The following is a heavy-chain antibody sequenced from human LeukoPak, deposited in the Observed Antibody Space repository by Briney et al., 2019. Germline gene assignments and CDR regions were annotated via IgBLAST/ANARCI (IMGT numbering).Heavy chain of an antibody. J-gene: IGHJ4*01. D-gene: IGHD3-10*01. V-gene: IGHV1-2*02. CDR3: ARELGLLWFGELLINFDY. CDR1: GYTFTGYY. CDR2: INPNSGGT. Sequence: ASVKVSCKASGYTFTGYYMHWVRQAPGQGLEWMGWINPNSGGTNYAQKFQGRVTMTRDTSISTAYMELSRLRSDDTAVHYCARELGLLWFGELLINFDYWGQEPWSPSPQ.